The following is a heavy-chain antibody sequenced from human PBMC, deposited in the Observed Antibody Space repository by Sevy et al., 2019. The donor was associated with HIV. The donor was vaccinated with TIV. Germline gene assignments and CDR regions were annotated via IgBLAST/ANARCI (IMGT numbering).Heavy chain of an antibody. Sequence: GGSLRLSCVASGFTFSRHSMIWVRQAPGKGLEWISFITGSSNTIHYAESVKGRFTMSRDNAKNSLYLQMSSLRHEDTAMYYCARDTGTWEYYFDSWGQGTLVTVSS. V-gene: IGHV3-48*02. J-gene: IGHJ4*02. CDR2: ITGSSNTI. CDR1: GFTFSRHS. CDR3: ARDTGTWEYYFDS. D-gene: IGHD1-26*01.